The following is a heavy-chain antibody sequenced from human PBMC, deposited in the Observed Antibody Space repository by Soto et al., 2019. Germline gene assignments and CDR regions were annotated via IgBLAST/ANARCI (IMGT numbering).Heavy chain of an antibody. CDR3: ARGPSFSIAVAGRPPAYYYGMDV. CDR2: IIPIFGTA. V-gene: IGHV1-69*13. Sequence: SVKVSCKASGGTFSSYAISWVRQAPGQGLEWMGGIIPIFGTANYAQKFQGRVTITADESTSTAYMELSSLRSEDTAVYYCARGPSFSIAVAGRPPAYYYGMDVWGQGTTVTVSS. D-gene: IGHD6-19*01. J-gene: IGHJ6*02. CDR1: GGTFSSYA.